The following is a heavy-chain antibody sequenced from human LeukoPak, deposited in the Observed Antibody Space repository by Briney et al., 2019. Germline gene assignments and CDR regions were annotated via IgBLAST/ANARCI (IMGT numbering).Heavy chain of an antibody. V-gene: IGHV5-51*01. CDR3: AVGLGWYSPPQYFDY. CDR2: IYPGDSDT. D-gene: IGHD6-19*01. Sequence: GESLKISCKGSGYSFTSYWIGWVRQMPGKGLEWMGIIYPGDSDTRCSPSFQGQVTISADKSISTAYLQWSSLKASDTAMYYRAVGLGWYSPPQYFDYWGQGTLVTVSS. J-gene: IGHJ4*02. CDR1: GYSFTSYW.